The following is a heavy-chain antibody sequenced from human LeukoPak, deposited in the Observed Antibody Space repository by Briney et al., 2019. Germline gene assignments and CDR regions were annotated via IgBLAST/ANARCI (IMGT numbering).Heavy chain of an antibody. V-gene: IGHV3-23*01. D-gene: IGHD6-19*01. CDR1: GFTFSSYA. CDR3: AKLTSGGWYFDY. J-gene: IGHJ4*02. Sequence: PGGSLRLSCAASGFTFSSYALSWVRQAPRKGLEWVSAISDSGGSTFYADSVKGRFTISRDNSKNTLYLQMNSLRAEDTAVYYCAKLTSGGWYFDYWGRGTLVTVSS. CDR2: ISDSGGST.